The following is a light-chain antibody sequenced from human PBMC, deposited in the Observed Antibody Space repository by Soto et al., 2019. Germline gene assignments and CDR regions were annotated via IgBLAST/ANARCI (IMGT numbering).Light chain of an antibody. CDR2: GAS. V-gene: IGKV1-9*01. Sequence: DIQLTQSPSFLSASVGDTVTITCRASQGISTYLAWYQQKPGKAPKNLIYGASTLQSGVPSRFSGSGSGTEFTLTISSLQPEDFATYYCQGLSTYPRTFGQVTKVEIK. CDR3: QGLSTYPRT. CDR1: QGISTY. J-gene: IGKJ1*01.